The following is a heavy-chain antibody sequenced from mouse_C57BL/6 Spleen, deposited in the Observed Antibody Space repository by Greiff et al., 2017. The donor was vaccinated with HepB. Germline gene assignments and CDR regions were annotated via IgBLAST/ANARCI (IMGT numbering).Heavy chain of an antibody. CDR1: GYTFTSYW. CDR3: ARSYDGYLDY. CDR2: IDPSDSYT. J-gene: IGHJ2*01. D-gene: IGHD2-3*01. V-gene: IGHV1-69*01. Sequence: QVQLKQPGAELVMPGASVKLSCKASGYTFTSYWMHWVKQRPGQGLEWIGEIDPSDSYTNYNQKFKGKSTLTVDKSSSTAYMQLSSLTSEDSAVYYCARSYDGYLDYWGQGTTLTVSS.